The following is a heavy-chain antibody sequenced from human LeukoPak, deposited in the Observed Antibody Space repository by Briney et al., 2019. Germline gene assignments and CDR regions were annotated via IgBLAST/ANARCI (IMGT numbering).Heavy chain of an antibody. CDR1: GYTFTNYG. CDR3: GRVDMATTKDY. J-gene: IGHJ4*02. CDR2: ISAYNGDT. V-gene: IGHV1-18*01. Sequence: ASVKVSCKAFGYTFTNYGITRVRQAPGQGLEWMGWISAYNGDTKYGQNFQGRVTMTTDTSTSTVYMDLRSLTSDDTAVYYCGRVDMATTKDYWGQGTLVTVSS. D-gene: IGHD5-24*01.